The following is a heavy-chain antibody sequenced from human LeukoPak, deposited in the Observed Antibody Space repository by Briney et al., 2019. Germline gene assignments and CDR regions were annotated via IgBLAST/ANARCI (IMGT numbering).Heavy chain of an antibody. CDR1: GFTFSSYA. CDR3: AKEPGEGAGSYYNY. CDR2: ISGSGGNT. D-gene: IGHD3-10*01. V-gene: IGHV3-23*01. J-gene: IGHJ4*02. Sequence: GGSLRLSCAASGFTFSSYAMSWVRQAPGKGLGWVSAISGSGGNTYYADSVKGRITISRDNSKNTLYLQMNSLRAEDTAVYYCAKEPGEGAGSYYNYWGQGTLVTVSS.